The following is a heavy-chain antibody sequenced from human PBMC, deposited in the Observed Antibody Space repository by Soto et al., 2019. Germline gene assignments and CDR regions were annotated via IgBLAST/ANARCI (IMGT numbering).Heavy chain of an antibody. V-gene: IGHV3-23*01. D-gene: IGHD3-22*01. CDR1: GFTFSSYA. CDR2: ISGSGGST. J-gene: IGHJ4*02. Sequence: GGSLRLSCAASGFTFSSYAMSWVRQAPGKGLEWVSAISGSGGSTYYADSVKGRFTISRDNSKNTLYLQMNSLRAEDTVVYYCAKVIVVVITLGALDYWGQGTLITVSS. CDR3: AKVIVVVITLGALDY.